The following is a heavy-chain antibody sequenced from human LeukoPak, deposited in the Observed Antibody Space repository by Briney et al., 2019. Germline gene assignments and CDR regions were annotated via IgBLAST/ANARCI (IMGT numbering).Heavy chain of an antibody. D-gene: IGHD6-19*01. V-gene: IGHV1-8*01. Sequence: ASVKVSCKASGYTFTSYDINWVRQATGQGLEWMGWMNPNSGNTGYAQKFQGRVTMTRNTSISTAYMELSSLRSEDTAVYYCAREYSSGWYPAGYYGMDVWGQGTTVTVSS. CDR1: GYTFTSYD. J-gene: IGHJ6*02. CDR3: AREYSSGWYPAGYYGMDV. CDR2: MNPNSGNT.